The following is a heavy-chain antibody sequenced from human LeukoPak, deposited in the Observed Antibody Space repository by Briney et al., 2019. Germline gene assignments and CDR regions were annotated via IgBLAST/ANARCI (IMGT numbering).Heavy chain of an antibody. J-gene: IGHJ4*02. Sequence: ASVNVSCKASAYTFTGYYMHWVRQAPGQGLEWMGWIDPNNGGAKYAQKFQGRVTMTRDTSISTVYVELSGLRPDDTAVYYCTRGREINCSGGSCYPFDYWGQGTLVTVSS. CDR2: IDPNNGGA. CDR3: TRGREINCSGGSCYPFDY. V-gene: IGHV1-2*02. CDR1: AYTFTGYY. D-gene: IGHD2-15*01.